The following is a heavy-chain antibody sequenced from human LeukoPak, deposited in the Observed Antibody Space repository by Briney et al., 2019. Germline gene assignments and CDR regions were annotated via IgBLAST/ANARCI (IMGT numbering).Heavy chain of an antibody. CDR1: GFTFSSYW. V-gene: IGHV3-74*01. D-gene: IGHD6-19*01. J-gene: IGHJ4*02. CDR3: ARDARYSCGTIPDY. CDR2: INSDGSST. Sequence: GGSLRLSCAASGFTFSSYWMHWVRQAPGKGLVWVSRINSDGSSTSYADSVKGRFTISRDNAKNTLYLQMNSLRGEDTAVYYCARDARYSCGTIPDYWGQGTLVTVSS.